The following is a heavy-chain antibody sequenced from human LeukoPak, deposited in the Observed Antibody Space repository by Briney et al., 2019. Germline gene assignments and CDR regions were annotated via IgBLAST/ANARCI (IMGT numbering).Heavy chain of an antibody. D-gene: IGHD6-19*01. CDR3: ARVKTDTSGWYHFDY. J-gene: IGHJ4*02. Sequence: PGGSLRLSCAASGFSVSKNYRSWVRQAAGKGLEWASIISGGGDTYYADSVKGRFTISRDNTENTLYLQMNSLRVEDTAVYYCARVKTDTSGWYHFDYWGQGTLVTVSS. V-gene: IGHV3-53*05. CDR2: ISGGGDT. CDR1: GFSVSKNY.